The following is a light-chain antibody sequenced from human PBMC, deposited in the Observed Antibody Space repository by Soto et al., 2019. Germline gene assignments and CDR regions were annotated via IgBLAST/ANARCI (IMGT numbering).Light chain of an antibody. Sequence: QPVLTQPPSASGSPGQSVTISCTGTSSDVGGYKYVSWYQQHPGKAPKLMIYEVSNRPSGVPDRFSGSKSGNTASLTVSGLQAEDEADYYCSSYAGSNNLLFGGGTKVTVL. CDR3: SSYAGSNNLL. CDR2: EVS. J-gene: IGLJ3*02. V-gene: IGLV2-8*01. CDR1: SSDVGGYKY.